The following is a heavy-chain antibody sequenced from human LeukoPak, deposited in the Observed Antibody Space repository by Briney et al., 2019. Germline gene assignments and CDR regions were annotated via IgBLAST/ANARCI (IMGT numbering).Heavy chain of an antibody. D-gene: IGHD1-26*01. CDR1: GGSISSTSYY. V-gene: IGHV4-39*07. J-gene: IGHJ3*02. CDR2: IYYTGTT. CDR3: ARGGGGYGRRAFDI. Sequence: SETLSLTCNVSGGSISSTSYYWGWIRQPQGRGLEGLGNIYYTGTTYYNPSLKGRVTIAVDTSNNQFSLKLGSVTAADTAVYYCARGGGGYGRRAFDIWGQGTLVTVSS.